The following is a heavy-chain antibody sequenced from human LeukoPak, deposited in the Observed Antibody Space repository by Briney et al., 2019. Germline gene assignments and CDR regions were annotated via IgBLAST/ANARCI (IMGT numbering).Heavy chain of an antibody. CDR3: ARPQWLVLGHSDY. V-gene: IGHV3-23*01. CDR2: ISGSGGST. J-gene: IGHJ4*02. D-gene: IGHD6-19*01. Sequence: GGSLRLSCAASGFTFSSYAMSWVRQAPGKGLEWVSAISGSGGSTYYADSVKGRFTISRDNSKNTLYLQMNSLRAEDTAVYYCARPQWLVLGHSDYWGQGTLVTVSS. CDR1: GFTFSSYA.